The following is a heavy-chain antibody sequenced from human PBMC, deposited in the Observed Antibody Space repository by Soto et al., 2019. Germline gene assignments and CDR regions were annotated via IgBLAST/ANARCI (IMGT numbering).Heavy chain of an antibody. CDR3: ARFSGSYYYAMDV. J-gene: IGHJ6*02. V-gene: IGHV4-30-2*01. CDR1: RGSISSGGYS. D-gene: IGHD6-19*01. Sequence: TLSLTCAVSRGSISSGGYSWSWIRQPPGKGLEWIGYINHSGVTNYKPSLKRRVTISVDTSKNQFSLQLKSVTAADTALYYCARFSGSYYYAMDVWVQGSTVTVSS. CDR2: INHSGVT.